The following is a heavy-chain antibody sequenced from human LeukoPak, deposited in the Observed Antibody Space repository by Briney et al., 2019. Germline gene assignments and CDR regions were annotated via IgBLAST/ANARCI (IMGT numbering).Heavy chain of an antibody. CDR3: ARVPDYSSGWNYYYGMDV. D-gene: IGHD6-19*01. Sequence: SVKVSCKASGGTFSSYAISWVRQAPGQGLEWMGGIIPIFGTANYAQKFQGRVTITADESTSTAYMELSSLRSEDTAVYYCARVPDYSSGWNYYYGMDVWGQGTTVTVSS. CDR1: GGTFSSYA. V-gene: IGHV1-69*13. CDR2: IIPIFGTA. J-gene: IGHJ6*02.